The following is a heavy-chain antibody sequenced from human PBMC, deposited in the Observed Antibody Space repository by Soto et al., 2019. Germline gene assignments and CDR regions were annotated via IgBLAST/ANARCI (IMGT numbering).Heavy chain of an antibody. Sequence: PSETLSLTCTVSGGSISSSSYYWGWIRQPPGKGLEWIGSIYYSGSTHYNPSLKSRVTISVDTSKNQFSLKLSSVTAADTAVYYCASPYCSSTSCRGYYGMDVWGQGTTGTV. D-gene: IGHD2-2*01. CDR3: ASPYCSSTSCRGYYGMDV. J-gene: IGHJ6*02. V-gene: IGHV4-39*01. CDR1: GGSISSSSYY. CDR2: IYYSGST.